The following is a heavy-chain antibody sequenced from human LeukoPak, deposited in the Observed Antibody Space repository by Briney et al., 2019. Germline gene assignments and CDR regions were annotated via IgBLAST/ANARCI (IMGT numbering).Heavy chain of an antibody. Sequence: SQTLSLTCTVSGGSISSGDYIWTWIRQPPGKGLEWTGRMHYGGSPSYNPSLQSRVTISADTSKNQFSLSLYSVTAADTAVYYCTRGLPSDKIDYWGQGTLVTVSS. CDR2: MHYGGSP. V-gene: IGHV4-30-4*01. J-gene: IGHJ4*02. D-gene: IGHD2-15*01. CDR1: GGSISSGDYI. CDR3: TRGLPSDKIDY.